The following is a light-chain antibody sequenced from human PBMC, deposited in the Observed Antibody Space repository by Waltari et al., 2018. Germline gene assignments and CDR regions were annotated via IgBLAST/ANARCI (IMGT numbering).Light chain of an antibody. Sequence: QSVLTQPPSASGTPGQRVTISCSGSRSNIGSNYVYWYQQLPGTAPKLLIYRNNQRPGGSPDRFSGSKSGTSASLAISGLRSEDEADYYCAAWDDSLSGRVFGGGTKVTVL. J-gene: IGLJ3*02. CDR2: RNN. CDR1: RSNIGSNY. V-gene: IGLV1-47*01. CDR3: AAWDDSLSGRV.